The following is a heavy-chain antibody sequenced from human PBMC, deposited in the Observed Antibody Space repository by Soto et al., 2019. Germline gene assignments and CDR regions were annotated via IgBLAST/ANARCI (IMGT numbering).Heavy chain of an antibody. CDR2: LYHSGST. V-gene: IGHV4-4*02. CDR1: GGSTSSSNW. D-gene: IGHD6-25*01. J-gene: IGHJ3*02. Sequence: QVQLQESGPGLVKPSGTLSLTCTVSGGSTSSSNWWSWVRQPPGKGLEWIGELYHSGSTNYNPSLQSRVTISVDKSGNKFSMKMRFVPAADTAVYYCARSPSSGWDGGGAFDIWGQGTIVTVSS. CDR3: ARSPSSGWDGGGAFDI.